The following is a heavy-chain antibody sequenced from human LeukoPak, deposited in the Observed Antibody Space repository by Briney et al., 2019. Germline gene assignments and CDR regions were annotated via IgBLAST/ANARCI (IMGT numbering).Heavy chain of an antibody. Sequence: GGSLRLSCPVSGFTFSSYAMSWVRQAPGKGLEWVSAISGSGGSTYYADSVKGRFTISRDNSKNTLYLQMNSLRAEDTAVYYCAKDAPVVPYFDWPNYYFYMDVWGKGTTVTVSS. J-gene: IGHJ6*03. D-gene: IGHD3-9*01. CDR2: ISGSGGST. CDR1: GFTFSSYA. CDR3: AKDAPVVPYFDWPNYYFYMDV. V-gene: IGHV3-23*01.